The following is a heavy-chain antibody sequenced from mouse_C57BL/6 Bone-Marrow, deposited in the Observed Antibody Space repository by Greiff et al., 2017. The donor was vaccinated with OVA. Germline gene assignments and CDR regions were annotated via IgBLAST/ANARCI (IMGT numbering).Heavy chain of an antibody. J-gene: IGHJ4*01. CDR3: ARDDYYGLYAMDY. CDR1: GFTFSSYA. CDR2: ISDGGSYT. Sequence: EVQRVESGGGLVKPGGSLKLSCAASGFTFSSYAMSWVRQTPEKRLEWVATISDGGSYTYYPDNVKGRFTISRDKAKNNLYLQMSHLKSEDTAMYYCARDDYYGLYAMDYWGQGTSVTVSS. D-gene: IGHD1-2*01. V-gene: IGHV5-4*01.